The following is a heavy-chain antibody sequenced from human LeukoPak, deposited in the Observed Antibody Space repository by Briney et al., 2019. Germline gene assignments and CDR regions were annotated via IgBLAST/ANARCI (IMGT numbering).Heavy chain of an antibody. CDR3: ATTRYDSSGYYYPDAFDI. V-gene: IGHV1-18*01. J-gene: IGHJ3*02. D-gene: IGHD3-22*01. CDR1: GYTFTSYG. CDR2: IRAYNGNT. Sequence: ASGKLSCSASGYTFTSYGISWVRQAPGQGLEWMGWIRAYNGNTNYAQKLPVRVTMTTDTSTSTAYMELRSLRSDDAAVYYCATTRYDSSGYYYPDAFDIWGQGTMVTVSS.